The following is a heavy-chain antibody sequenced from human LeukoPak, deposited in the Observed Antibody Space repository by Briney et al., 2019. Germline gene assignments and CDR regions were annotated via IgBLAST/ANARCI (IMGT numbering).Heavy chain of an antibody. CDR2: ISSSGSTI. D-gene: IGHD2/OR15-2a*01. CDR1: GFTFSSYE. J-gene: IGHJ5*02. Sequence: PGGSLRLSCAASGFTFSSYEMNWVRQAPGEGLEWVSYISSSGSTIYYADSVKGRFTISRDNAKNSLYLQMTNLRAEDTAVYYCARDSRQQRFLYWDWFDPWGQGTRVSVSS. V-gene: IGHV3-48*03. CDR3: ARDSRQQRFLYWDWFDP.